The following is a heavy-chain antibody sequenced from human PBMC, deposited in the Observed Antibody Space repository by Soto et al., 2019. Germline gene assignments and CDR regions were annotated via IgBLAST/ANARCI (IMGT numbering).Heavy chain of an antibody. J-gene: IGHJ6*02. V-gene: IGHV1-69*06. CDR3: ARVGFYKGGSGSDLYGMDV. D-gene: IGHD3-10*01. Sequence: QVQLVQSGAEVKKPGSSVKVSCKASGGTFSSYAISWVRQAPGQGLEWMGVIIPIFGTANYAQKFQGRVTITADKSTSTAYMELSSLRSEDTAVYYCARVGFYKGGSGSDLYGMDVWGQGTTVTVSS. CDR1: GGTFSSYA. CDR2: IIPIFGTA.